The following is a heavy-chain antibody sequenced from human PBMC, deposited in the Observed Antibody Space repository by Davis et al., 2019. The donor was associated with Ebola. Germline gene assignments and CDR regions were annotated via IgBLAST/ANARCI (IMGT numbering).Heavy chain of an antibody. CDR3: ASLRRTITGMDDAFDI. V-gene: IGHV5-51*01. D-gene: IGHD2-8*02. CDR1: ANSFTSHW. J-gene: IGHJ3*02. Sequence: SCKASANSFTSHWIVWVRQMPGKGLVWMGIIYIGDSDTRYSPSFRGQVIISADKSIKTAFLQWSSLKASDTAMYYCASLRRTITGMDDAFDIWGQGTMVTVSS. CDR2: IYIGDSDT.